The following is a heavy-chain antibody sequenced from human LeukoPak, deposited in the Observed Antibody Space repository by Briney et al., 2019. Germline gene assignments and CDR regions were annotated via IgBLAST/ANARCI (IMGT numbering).Heavy chain of an antibody. Sequence: PSETLSLTCTVSGYSISSGYYWDWIRQPPGKGLEWIGTLSHSGNSYYNPSLKSRVTISVDTSKNQFSLNLSSVTAADTAVFYCARGVCSGGSCHFDYWGQGTLVTVSS. D-gene: IGHD2-15*01. J-gene: IGHJ4*02. CDR2: LSHSGNS. CDR3: ARGVCSGGSCHFDY. CDR1: GYSISSGYY. V-gene: IGHV4-38-2*02.